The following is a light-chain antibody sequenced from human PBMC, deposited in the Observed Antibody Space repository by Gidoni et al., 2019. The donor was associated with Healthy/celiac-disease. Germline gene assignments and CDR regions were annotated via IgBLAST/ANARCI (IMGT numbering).Light chain of an antibody. J-gene: IGKJ4*01. V-gene: IGKV3-15*01. Sequence: EIVMTQSPATLSVSPGERATLSCRASQSVSSNLAWYQQKPGQAPRLLIYGASTRATGLPARFSGSGSGTEFTLTISSLQSEEFAVYYCQQYNNWPQLTFGGXTKVEIK. CDR1: QSVSSN. CDR2: GAS. CDR3: QQYNNWPQLT.